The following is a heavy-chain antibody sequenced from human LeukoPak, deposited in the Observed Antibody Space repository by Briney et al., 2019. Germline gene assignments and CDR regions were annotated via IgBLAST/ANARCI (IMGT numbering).Heavy chain of an antibody. CDR3: ARCNSNYENWFDP. D-gene: IGHD4-11*01. Sequence: RASVKVSCKASGGTFSSYAISWVRQAPGQGLEWMGGIIPIFGTANYAQKFQGRVTITTDESTSTAYMELSSLRSEDTAVYYCARCNSNYENWFDPWGQGTLVTVSS. CDR1: GGTFSSYA. J-gene: IGHJ5*02. V-gene: IGHV1-69*05. CDR2: IIPIFGTA.